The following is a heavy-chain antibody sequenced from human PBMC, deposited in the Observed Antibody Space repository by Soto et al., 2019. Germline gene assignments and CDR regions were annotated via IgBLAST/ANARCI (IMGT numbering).Heavy chain of an antibody. CDR2: IYPGDSDT. CDR1: GYSFTSYW. J-gene: IGHJ6*03. Sequence: GESLKISCKGSGYSFTSYWIGWVRQMPGKGLEWMGIIYPGDSDTRYSPSFQGQVTISADKSISTAYLQWSSLKASDTAMYYCARYQTLRHSTDYMDVWGKGTTVTVSS. CDR3: ARYQTLRHSTDYMDV. D-gene: IGHD2-2*01. V-gene: IGHV5-51*01.